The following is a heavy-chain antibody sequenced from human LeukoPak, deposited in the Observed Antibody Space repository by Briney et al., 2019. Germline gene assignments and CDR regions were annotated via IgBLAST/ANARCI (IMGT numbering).Heavy chain of an antibody. J-gene: IGHJ4*02. V-gene: IGHV3-43*01. CDR2: ISWDGGSR. Sequence: GGSLRLSCAASGFSFDDYTMHWVRQAPGKGLEWVSLISWDGGSRYYADSVKGRFTISRDNSRNTLYLQMNSLRAEDTAVYYCAKVANYYASGSYLGFDYWGQGTLVTVSS. D-gene: IGHD3-10*01. CDR3: AKVANYYASGSYLGFDY. CDR1: GFSFDDYT.